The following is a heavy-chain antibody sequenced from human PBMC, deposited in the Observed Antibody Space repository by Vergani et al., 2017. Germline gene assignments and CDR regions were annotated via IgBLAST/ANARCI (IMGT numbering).Heavy chain of an antibody. Sequence: EVQLVESGGGLVKPGGSLRLSCAASVFTFSSYSMNWVRQAPGKGREWVSSISSSSSYISYADSVKGRFTISRDNAKNSLYLQMNSLRAEDTAVYYCARDRKDYYDSSGSVWGQGTLVTVSS. CDR2: ISSSSSYI. V-gene: IGHV3-21*01. CDR3: ARDRKDYYDSSGSV. CDR1: VFTFSSYS. J-gene: IGHJ4*02. D-gene: IGHD3-22*01.